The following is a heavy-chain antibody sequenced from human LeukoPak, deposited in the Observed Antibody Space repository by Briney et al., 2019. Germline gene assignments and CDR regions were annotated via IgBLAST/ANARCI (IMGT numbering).Heavy chain of an antibody. J-gene: IGHJ4*02. CDR3: ARDSPYYYDSSGYGLDY. V-gene: IGHV3-11*01. CDR2: ISSSGSTI. D-gene: IGHD3-22*01. Sequence: GGSLRLSCAASGFTFSSYAMSWIRQAPGKGLEWVSYISSSGSTIYYADSVKGRFTISRDNAKNSLYLQMNSLRAEDTAVYYCARDSPYYYDSSGYGLDYWGQGTLVTVSS. CDR1: GFTFSSYA.